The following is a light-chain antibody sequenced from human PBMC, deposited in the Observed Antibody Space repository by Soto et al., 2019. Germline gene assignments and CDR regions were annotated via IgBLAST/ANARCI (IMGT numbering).Light chain of an antibody. CDR1: QSVSSN. CDR2: GES. CDR3: QQYNNWPWT. Sequence: EVLITQSPATLSVSPGERATVACRASQSVSSNLAWYQQKPGQAPRLLIYGESRRATGFPARFSGSGSGTDFTLTISSLQSEDFAVSYCQQYNNWPWTFGQGTKVDIK. J-gene: IGKJ1*01. V-gene: IGKV3-15*01.